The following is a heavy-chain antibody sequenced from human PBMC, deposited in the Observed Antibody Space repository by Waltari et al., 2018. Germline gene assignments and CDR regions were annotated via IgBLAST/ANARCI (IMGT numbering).Heavy chain of an antibody. J-gene: IGHJ3*02. V-gene: IGHV5-51*01. CDR1: GYSFTSYW. CDR2: ICPGDSDT. CDR3: ARRGGATTWDDAFDI. D-gene: IGHD1-26*01. Sequence: EVQLVQSGAEVKKPGESLKISCKGSGYSFTSYWIGWVRQMPGKGLEWMGIICPGDSDTRYSPSFQGQVTISADKSISTAYLQWSSLKASDIAMYYCARRGGATTWDDAFDIWGQGTMVTVSS.